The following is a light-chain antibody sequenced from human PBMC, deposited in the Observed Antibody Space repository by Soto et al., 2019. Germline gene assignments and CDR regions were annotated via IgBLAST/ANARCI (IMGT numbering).Light chain of an antibody. J-gene: IGLJ1*01. CDR1: ISNIATNY. Sequence: QSVLTQPPSVSGTPGQRVTISCSGGISNIATNYVHWFQQLPGTAPKVLSNRDNQRPSGVPDRFSGSKSGTSASLAICGLRSEDEAEYYCAAWDDTVRSYVFGTGTKLTVL. CDR3: AAWDDTVRSYV. CDR2: RDN. V-gene: IGLV1-47*01.